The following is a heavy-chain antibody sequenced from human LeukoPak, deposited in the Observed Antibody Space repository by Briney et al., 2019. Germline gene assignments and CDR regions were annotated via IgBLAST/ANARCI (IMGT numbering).Heavy chain of an antibody. Sequence: GESLRLSCAASGFTLRSDWMNWVRQAPGKGLEWVGFIRSNLYGGTPEYAASVKGRLTISRDDSNSIAYLEMDSLKTDDTAVYYCTRDQTPYYWGQGTLVTVSS. CDR2: IRSNLYGGTP. CDR3: TRDQTPYY. V-gene: IGHV3-49*02. CDR1: GFTLRSDW. J-gene: IGHJ4*02.